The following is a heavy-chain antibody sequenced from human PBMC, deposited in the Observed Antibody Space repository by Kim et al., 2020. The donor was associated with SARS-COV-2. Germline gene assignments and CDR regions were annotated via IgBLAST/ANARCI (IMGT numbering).Heavy chain of an antibody. J-gene: IGHJ6*02. CDR1: GFTFSSYG. Sequence: GGSLRLSCAASGFTFSSYGMHWVRQAPGKGLEWVAVISYDGSNKYYADSVKGRFTISRDNSKNTLYLQMNSLRAEDTAVYYCAKDTSRFGELLGYYYGMDVWGQGTTVTVSS. V-gene: IGHV3-30*18. CDR2: ISYDGSNK. CDR3: AKDTSRFGELLGYYYGMDV. D-gene: IGHD3-10*01.